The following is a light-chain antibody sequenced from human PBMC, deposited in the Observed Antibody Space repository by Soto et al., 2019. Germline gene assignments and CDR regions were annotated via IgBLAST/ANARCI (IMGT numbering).Light chain of an antibody. V-gene: IGKV3-11*01. CDR2: DAV. CDR3: QHRSNWPRLT. J-gene: IGKJ4*01. CDR1: QSVSNNY. Sequence: EIVMTQSPATLSVSPGERATLSCRASQSVSNNYLAWYQQKPGQAPRLLIYDAVNRVTGIPARFSGSGSGTDFTLTISSLEPEDFAVYYCQHRSNWPRLTFGGGTKVDIK.